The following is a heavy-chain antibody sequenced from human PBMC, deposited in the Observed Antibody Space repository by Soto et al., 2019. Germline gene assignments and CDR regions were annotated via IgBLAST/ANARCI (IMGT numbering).Heavy chain of an antibody. D-gene: IGHD2-21*01. CDR2: IYHTGTT. Sequence: SETLSLTCFVSGASISSTYWWSWVRHTPGKRLEWIGQIYHTGTTSYNPSLKNRVTISLDKSKNQFSLKLSSVIAADTAVYYCARVCGSYYYGKDVWGQGTTVTVSS. CDR1: GASISSTYW. V-gene: IGHV4-4*02. J-gene: IGHJ6*02. CDR3: ARVCGSYYYGKDV.